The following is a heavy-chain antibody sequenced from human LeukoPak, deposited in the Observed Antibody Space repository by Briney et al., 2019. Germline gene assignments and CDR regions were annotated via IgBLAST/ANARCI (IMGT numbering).Heavy chain of an antibody. CDR2: IYYSGST. V-gene: IGHV4-39*07. Sequence: SETLSLTCTVSGGSISSDSYYWGWIRQPPGKGLEWIGSIYYSGSTYYNPSLKSRVTISVDTSKNQFSLKLSSVTAADTAVYYCARGSRAPYVDTAMDFDYWGQGTLVTVSS. CDR3: ARGSRAPYVDTAMDFDY. D-gene: IGHD5-18*01. CDR1: GGSISSDSYY. J-gene: IGHJ4*02.